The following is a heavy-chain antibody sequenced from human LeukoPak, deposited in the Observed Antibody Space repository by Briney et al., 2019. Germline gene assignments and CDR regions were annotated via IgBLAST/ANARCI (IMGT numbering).Heavy chain of an antibody. D-gene: IGHD6-13*01. CDR3: ATERSSSWSNDAFDI. V-gene: IGHV1-24*01. J-gene: IGHJ3*02. CDR1: GYTLTELS. Sequence: GSVKVSCKVSGYTLTELSMHWVRQAPGKGLEWMGGFDPEDGETIYAQKFQGRVTMTEDTSTDTAYMELSSLRSEDTAAYYCATERSSSWSNDAFDIWGQGTMLTVSS. CDR2: FDPEDGET.